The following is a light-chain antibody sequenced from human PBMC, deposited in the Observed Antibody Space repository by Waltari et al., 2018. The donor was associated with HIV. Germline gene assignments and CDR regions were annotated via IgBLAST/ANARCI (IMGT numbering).Light chain of an antibody. J-gene: IGKJ2*01. CDR3: QQYYSTPRT. CDR2: WAS. CDR1: QSLLYRSNNKNY. V-gene: IGKV4-1*01. Sequence: DILMPQSPASLLVSLAARATTTSRPSQSLLYRSNNKNYLAWYQQKPGQPPKLLFYWASTRESGVSNRFSGSESGTNFTLTISDLQADDVALYYCQQYYSTPRTFGQGTRLEI.